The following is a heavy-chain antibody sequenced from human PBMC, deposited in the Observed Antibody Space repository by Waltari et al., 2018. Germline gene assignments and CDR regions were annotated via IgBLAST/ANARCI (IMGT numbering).Heavy chain of an antibody. D-gene: IGHD6-19*01. CDR3: AKSRDSGWDLHALDI. CDR2: VYTGGST. V-gene: IGHV3-23*03. J-gene: IGHJ3*02. CDR1: GFSFNSYA. Sequence: AGSGFSFNSYAISWVRQAPGKGLEWVSVVYTGGSTYYADSVKGRFTISRDNPKTTIYLQMNSLRPEDTAVYYCAKSRDSGWDLHALDIWGQGTRVAVSS.